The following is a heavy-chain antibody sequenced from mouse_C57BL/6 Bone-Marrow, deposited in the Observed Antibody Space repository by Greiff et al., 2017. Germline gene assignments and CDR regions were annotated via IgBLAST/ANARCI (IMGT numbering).Heavy chain of an antibody. CDR3: ARFYRGPFDY. Sequence: VQLQQPGAELVKPGASVKLSCKASGYTFTSYWMHWVKQRPGQGLEWIGMIHPNSGSTNYNEKFKSKATLTVAKSSSTAYMQLSSLTSEDSAVYYCARFYRGPFDYWGQGTTLTVSS. CDR1: GYTFTSYW. J-gene: IGHJ2*01. V-gene: IGHV1-64*01. D-gene: IGHD2-12*01. CDR2: IHPNSGST.